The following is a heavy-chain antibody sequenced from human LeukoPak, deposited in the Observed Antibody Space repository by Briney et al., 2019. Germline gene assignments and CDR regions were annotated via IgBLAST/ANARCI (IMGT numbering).Heavy chain of an antibody. Sequence: GASVKVSCKASGYTFTSYGISWVRQAPGQGLEWMGWISAYNGNTNYAQKLQGRVTMTTDTSTSTAYMELRSLRSDDTAVYYCARDPGYYGSGSYYKYPFDYWGQGTLVTVPS. V-gene: IGHV1-18*01. CDR2: ISAYNGNT. D-gene: IGHD3-10*01. J-gene: IGHJ4*02. CDR1: GYTFTSYG. CDR3: ARDPGYYGSGSYYKYPFDY.